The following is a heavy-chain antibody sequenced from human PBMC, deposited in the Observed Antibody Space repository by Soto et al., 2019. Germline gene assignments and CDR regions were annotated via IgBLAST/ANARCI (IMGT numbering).Heavy chain of an antibody. D-gene: IGHD2-2*03. CDR1: GGTFSSYA. J-gene: IGHJ4*02. CDR3: ARDLGYCSSTSCDMGWNYFDY. V-gene: IGHV1-69*01. CDR2: IIPIFGTA. Sequence: QVQLVQSGAEVKKPGSSVKVSCKASGGTFSSYAISWVRQAPGQGLEWMGGIIPIFGTANYAQKFQGRVTITADESTSTAYMELSSLRSEETAVYYCARDLGYCSSTSCDMGWNYFDYWGQGTLVTVSS.